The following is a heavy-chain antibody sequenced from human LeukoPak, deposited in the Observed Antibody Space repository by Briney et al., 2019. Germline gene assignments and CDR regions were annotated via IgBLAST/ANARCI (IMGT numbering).Heavy chain of an antibody. CDR3: VAVAAAGRFDY. V-gene: IGHV4-59*01. Sequence: PSETLSLTCTVSGGSISSYYWSWIRQPPGKGLEWIGYIYYSGSTNYNPSLKSRVTISVDTSKNQFSLKLSSVTAADTAVYYCVAVAAAGRFDYWGQGTLATVSS. D-gene: IGHD6-13*01. CDR2: IYYSGST. CDR1: GGSISSYY. J-gene: IGHJ4*02.